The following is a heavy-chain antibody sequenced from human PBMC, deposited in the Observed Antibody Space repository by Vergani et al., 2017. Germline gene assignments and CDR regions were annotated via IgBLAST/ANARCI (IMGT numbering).Heavy chain of an antibody. D-gene: IGHD2-2*01. CDR3: ARDARYCSSTSCYDRYYYYMDV. J-gene: IGHJ6*03. CDR2: ISYDGSNK. CDR1: GFTFSSYA. V-gene: IGHV3-30*04. Sequence: QVQLVESGGGVVQPGRSLRLSCAASGFTFSSYAMHWVRQAPGKGLEWVAVISYDGSNKYYADSVKGRFTISRDNSKNTLYLQMNSLRAEDTAVYYCARDARYCSSTSCYDRYYYYMDVWGKGTTVTVSS.